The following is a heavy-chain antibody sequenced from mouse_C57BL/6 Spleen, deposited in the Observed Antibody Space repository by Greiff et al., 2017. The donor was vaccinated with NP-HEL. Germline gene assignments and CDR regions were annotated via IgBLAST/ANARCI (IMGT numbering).Heavy chain of an antibody. CDR1: GYAFSSSW. Sequence: QVHVKQSGPELVKPGASVKISCKASGYAFSSSWMNWVKQRPGKGLEWIGRIYPGDGDTNYNGKFKGKATLTADKSSSTAYMQLSSLTSEDSAVYFCARIPITTVVATYYAMDYWGQGTSVTVSS. CDR2: IYPGDGDT. D-gene: IGHD1-1*01. J-gene: IGHJ4*01. V-gene: IGHV1-82*01. CDR3: ARIPITTVVATYYAMDY.